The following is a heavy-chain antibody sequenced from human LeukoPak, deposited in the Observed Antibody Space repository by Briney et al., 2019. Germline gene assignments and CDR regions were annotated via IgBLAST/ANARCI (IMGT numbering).Heavy chain of an antibody. V-gene: IGHV1-69*06. CDR1: GGTFSSYA. CDR3: ARDRGYYNIQDNWFDP. D-gene: IGHD3-10*01. CDR2: IIPIFGTA. Sequence: SVKVSCKASGGTFSSYAISWVRQAPGQGLEWMGGIIPIFGTANYAQKFQGRVTITADKYTSTAYMELSSLRSEDTAVYYCARDRGYYNIQDNWFDPWGQGTLVTVSS. J-gene: IGHJ5*02.